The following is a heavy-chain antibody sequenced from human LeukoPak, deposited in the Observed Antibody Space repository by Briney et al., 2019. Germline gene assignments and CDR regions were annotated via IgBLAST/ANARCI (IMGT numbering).Heavy chain of an antibody. CDR3: ARDAAYLNYYGSGSYDY. CDR2: INWNGGST. Sequence: GGSLRLSCAASGFTFDDYGMSWVRQAPGKGLEWVSGINWNGGSTGYADSVKGRFTISRDNAKNSLYLQMNSLRAEDTALYYCARDAAYLNYYGSGSYDYWGQGTLVTVSS. V-gene: IGHV3-20*04. J-gene: IGHJ4*02. CDR1: GFTFDDYG. D-gene: IGHD3-10*01.